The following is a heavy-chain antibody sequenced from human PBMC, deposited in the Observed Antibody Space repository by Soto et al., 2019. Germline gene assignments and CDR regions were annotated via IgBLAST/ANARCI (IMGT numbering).Heavy chain of an antibody. CDR2: IKTNIDGGRI. V-gene: IGHV3-15*01. CDR1: GFTFSNGW. Sequence: EVQLVESGGGLVKPGGSLRLSCEGSGFTFSNGWMTWVRQAPGKGLEWVGRIKTNIDGGRIDYAEPVKGRFTISRDDSKNTLYLQMNSLKTEDTAVYYCTTNSVTNFYYYGMEVWGLGTTVTVSS. J-gene: IGHJ6*02. CDR3: TTNSVTNFYYYGMEV.